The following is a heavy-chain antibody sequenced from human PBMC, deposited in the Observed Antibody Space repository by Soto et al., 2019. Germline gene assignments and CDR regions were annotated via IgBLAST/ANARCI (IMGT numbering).Heavy chain of an antibody. CDR2: IKSKTDGGTT. CDR1: GFTFSNAW. V-gene: IGHV3-15*01. Sequence: LSLTCAASGFTFSNAWMSWVRQAPGKGLEWVGRIKSKTDGGTTDYAAPVKGRFTISRDDSKNTLYLQMNSLKTEDTAVYYCTTEFFSAPWYSSSWSSFDYWGQGTLVTVSS. D-gene: IGHD6-13*01. J-gene: IGHJ4*02. CDR3: TTEFFSAPWYSSSWSSFDY.